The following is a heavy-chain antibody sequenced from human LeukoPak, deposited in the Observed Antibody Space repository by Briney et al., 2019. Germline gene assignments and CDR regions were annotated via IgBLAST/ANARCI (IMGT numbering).Heavy chain of an antibody. J-gene: IGHJ4*02. V-gene: IGHV3-74*01. D-gene: IGHD2-2*03. CDR2: INSDGSST. Sequence: PGGSLRLSRAASGFTFSSYWMHWVRQAPGKGLVWVSRINSDGSSTSYADSVKGRFTISGDNAKNTLYLQMNSLRAEDTAVYYCARMLDIVVVPAAMGLDYWGQGTLVTVSS. CDR1: GFTFSSYW. CDR3: ARMLDIVVVPAAMGLDY.